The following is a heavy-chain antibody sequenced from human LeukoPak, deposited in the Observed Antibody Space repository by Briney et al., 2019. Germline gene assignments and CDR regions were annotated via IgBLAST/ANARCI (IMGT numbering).Heavy chain of an antibody. CDR2: IVVGSGNT. V-gene: IGHV1-58*02. J-gene: IGHJ4*02. CDR1: GFTFTSSA. D-gene: IGHD3-10*01. CDR3: AASSMVRGVTHFDC. Sequence: SVKVSCKASGFTFTSSAMQWVRQARGQRLEWIGWIVVGSGNTNYAQKFQERVTFTRDMSTSTAYMELSSLRSEDTAVYYCAASSMVRGVTHFDCWGQGTLVTVSS.